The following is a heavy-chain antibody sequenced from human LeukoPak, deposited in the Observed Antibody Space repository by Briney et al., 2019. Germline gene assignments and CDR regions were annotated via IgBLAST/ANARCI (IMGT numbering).Heavy chain of an antibody. CDR2: ITGSGGNT. V-gene: IGHV3-23*01. D-gene: IGHD6-13*01. CDR1: GFIFSSYS. J-gene: IGHJ6*02. CDR3: AKAASSSWPSYYYGMDV. Sequence: GGSLRLSCAASGFIFSSYSMSWVRQAPGMGLEWVSVITGSGGNTYYADSVKGRFIISKDNSKNTVYLQMSSLRVDDTAVYYCAKAASSSWPSYYYGMDVWGQGTTVTVSS.